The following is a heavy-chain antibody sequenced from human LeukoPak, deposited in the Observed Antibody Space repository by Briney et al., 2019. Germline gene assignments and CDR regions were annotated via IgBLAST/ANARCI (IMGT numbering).Heavy chain of an antibody. D-gene: IGHD1-7*01. CDR3: AKSGTTDYFYYYYMDV. J-gene: IGHJ6*03. V-gene: IGHV3-9*01. CDR1: GFTFDDYA. CDR2: ISWNSGSI. Sequence: GRSLRLSCAASGFTFDDYAMHWVRQAPGKGLEWVSGISWNSGSIGYADSVKGRFTISRDNAKYSLYLQMNSLRAEDTALYYCAKSGTTDYFYYYYMDVWGKGTTVTVSS.